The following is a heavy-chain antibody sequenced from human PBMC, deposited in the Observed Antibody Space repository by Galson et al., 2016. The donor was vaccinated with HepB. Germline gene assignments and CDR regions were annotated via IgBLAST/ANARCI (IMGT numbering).Heavy chain of an antibody. J-gene: IGHJ5*02. D-gene: IGHD2-15*01. V-gene: IGHV1-2*02. CDR3: ARDGGGLYNWFDP. CDR1: GYTFTGHY. CDR2: INPNSGGT. Sequence: SVKVSCKASGYTFTGHYIHWVRQAPGQGLEWMGWINPNSGGTSNAQKFQGRVSMARDMSSSTVYMELSRLRSDDTAVYYCARDGGGLYNWFDPWGQGTLVAVSS.